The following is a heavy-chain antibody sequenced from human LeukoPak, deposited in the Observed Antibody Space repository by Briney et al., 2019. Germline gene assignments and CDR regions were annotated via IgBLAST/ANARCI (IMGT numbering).Heavy chain of an antibody. CDR2: IYYSGST. CDR3: ARRGNWGFFDY. J-gene: IGHJ4*02. Sequence: PSQTLSLTCTVSGGSISSGGYYWSWIRQPPGKGLEWIGYIYYSGSTNYNPSLKSRVTISVDTSKNQFSLKLSSVTAADTAVYYCARRGNWGFFDYWGQGTLVTVSS. V-gene: IGHV4-61*08. CDR1: GGSISSGGYY. D-gene: IGHD7-27*01.